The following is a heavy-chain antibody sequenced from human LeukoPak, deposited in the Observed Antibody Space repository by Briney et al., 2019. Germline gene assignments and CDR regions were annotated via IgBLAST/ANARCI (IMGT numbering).Heavy chain of an antibody. CDR1: GGSFSGYY. D-gene: IGHD1-14*01. V-gene: IGHV4-34*01. Sequence: SETLSLTCAVYGGSFSGYYWSWIRQPPGKGLEWIGEINHSGSTNYNPSLKSRVTISVGTSKNQFTLKLSSVTAADTAVYYCARSGTSHDAFDIWGQGTMVTVSS. J-gene: IGHJ3*02. CDR2: INHSGST. CDR3: ARSGTSHDAFDI.